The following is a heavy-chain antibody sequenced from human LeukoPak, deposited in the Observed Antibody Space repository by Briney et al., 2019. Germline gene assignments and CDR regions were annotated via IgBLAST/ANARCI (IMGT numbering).Heavy chain of an antibody. J-gene: IGHJ4*02. CDR3: AKDGSIAAAGIGDY. Sequence: GGSLRLSCAASGFTFSSYAMSWVRQAPGKGLEWVSAISGSGGSSYYPDSVKGRFTISRDNSKNTLYLQMNSLRAEDTAVYYCAKDGSIAAAGIGDYWGQGTLVTVSS. CDR1: GFTFSSYA. V-gene: IGHV3-23*01. CDR2: ISGSGGSS. D-gene: IGHD6-13*01.